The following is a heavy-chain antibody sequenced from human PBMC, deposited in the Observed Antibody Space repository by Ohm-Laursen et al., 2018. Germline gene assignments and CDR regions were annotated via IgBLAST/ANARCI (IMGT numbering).Heavy chain of an antibody. CDR1: GGSISSYY. D-gene: IGHD2-8*02. Sequence: TLSLTCTVSGGSISSYYWSWIRQPPGKGLEWIGYIYYSGSTNYNPSLKSRVTISVDTSKNQFSLKLSSVTAADTAVYYCARHSNGGLVANLDYWGRGTLVTVSS. V-gene: IGHV4-59*08. J-gene: IGHJ4*02. CDR2: IYYSGST. CDR3: ARHSNGGLVANLDY.